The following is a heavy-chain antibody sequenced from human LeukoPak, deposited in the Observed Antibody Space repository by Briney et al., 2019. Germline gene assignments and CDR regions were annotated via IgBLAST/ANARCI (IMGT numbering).Heavy chain of an antibody. D-gene: IGHD3-16*02. CDR3: ARDTAYYDYVWGSYRYTATFDY. J-gene: IGHJ4*02. CDR1: GGSLSSGSYY. V-gene: IGHV4-61*01. Sequence: SETLSLTCTVSGGSLSSGSYYWSWIRQPPGKGLEWIGYSYYSGSTNYNPSLKSRVTISVDTSKNQFSLKLSSVTAADTAVYYCARDTAYYDYVWGSYRYTATFDYWGQGTLVTVSS. CDR2: SYYSGST.